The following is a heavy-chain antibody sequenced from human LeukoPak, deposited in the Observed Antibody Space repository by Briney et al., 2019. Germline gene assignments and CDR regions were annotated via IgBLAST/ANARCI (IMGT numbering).Heavy chain of an antibody. V-gene: IGHV3-33*01. CDR3: ARDGLLGYGMDV. Sequence: GRSLRLSCAASGFTFSSYGMHWVRQAPGKGLEWVAVIWYDGSNKYYADSVKGRFTISRDNSKNTLYLQMDSLRAEDTAVYYCARDGLLGYGMDVWGQGTTVTVSS. J-gene: IGHJ6*02. CDR1: GFTFSSYG. CDR2: IWYDGSNK. D-gene: IGHD2/OR15-2a*01.